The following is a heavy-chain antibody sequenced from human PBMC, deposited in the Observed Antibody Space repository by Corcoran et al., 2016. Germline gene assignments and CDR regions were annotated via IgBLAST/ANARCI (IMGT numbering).Heavy chain of an antibody. CDR1: GFTFSDHY. J-gene: IGHJ3*02. V-gene: IGHV3-30*18. Sequence: QVQLVESGGGLVKPGGSLRLSCSASGFTFSDHYMSWIRQAPGKGLEWVAVISYDGSNKYYADSVKGRFTISRDNSKNTLYLQMNSLRAEDTAVYYCAKGRDGYNYGAFDIWGQGTMVTVSS. CDR3: AKGRDGYNYGAFDI. D-gene: IGHD5-12*01. CDR2: ISYDGSNK.